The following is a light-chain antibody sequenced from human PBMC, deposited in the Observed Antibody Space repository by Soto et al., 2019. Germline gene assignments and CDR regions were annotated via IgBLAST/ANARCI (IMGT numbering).Light chain of an antibody. V-gene: IGKV3-20*01. CDR3: QQYHSYWT. J-gene: IGKJ1*01. Sequence: EIVLTQSPGTLSLSPGERATLSCRASQSVSSSSLAWYQQKRGQAPRLLIHDASSRATGIPDRFSGSGSGTEFTLTISSLQTDDFSTYYCQQYHSYWTFGQGTKVDIK. CDR2: DAS. CDR1: QSVSSSS.